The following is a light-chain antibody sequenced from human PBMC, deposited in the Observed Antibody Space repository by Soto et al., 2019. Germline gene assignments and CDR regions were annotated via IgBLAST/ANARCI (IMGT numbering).Light chain of an antibody. CDR2: DAS. CDR1: QSVSSY. V-gene: IGKV3-11*01. J-gene: IGKJ4*01. Sequence: EIVLTQSPATLSLSPGERATLSCRASQSVSSYLAWYQQKPGQAPRLLIYDASNRATGIPARFSGSGSGTDVTLTISSLDPEDFAVYYCPQRSNWTFGGETKVKNK. CDR3: PQRSNWT.